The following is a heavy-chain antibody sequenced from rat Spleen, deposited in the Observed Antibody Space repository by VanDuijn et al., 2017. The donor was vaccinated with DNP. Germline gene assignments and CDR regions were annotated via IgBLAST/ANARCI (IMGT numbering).Heavy chain of an antibody. Sequence: EVHLVESDGGLVQPGRSLKLSCAASGFTFSNYYMAWVRQAPTKGLEWVASITNSGGSTYYQGSVKGRFTISRDNAKTTLYLQMDSLRSEDTATYYCARNYPGANWFAYWGQGTLVTVSS. J-gene: IGHJ3*01. CDR2: ITNSGGST. V-gene: IGHV5-25*01. CDR3: ARNYPGANWFAY. D-gene: IGHD1-4*01. CDR1: GFTFSNYY.